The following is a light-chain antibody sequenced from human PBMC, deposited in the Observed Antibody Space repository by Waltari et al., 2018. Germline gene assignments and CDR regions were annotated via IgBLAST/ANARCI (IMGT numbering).Light chain of an antibody. CDR2: DAS. CDR1: QSVSSY. Sequence: EIVLTQSPATLPLSPGERATLSCRASQSVSSYLAWYQQKPGQAPRLLIYDASNRATCIPARFSGSGSGTDFTLTISSLEPEDFAVYYCQQRSNWPPLTFGGGTKVEIK. V-gene: IGKV3-11*01. CDR3: QQRSNWPPLT. J-gene: IGKJ4*01.